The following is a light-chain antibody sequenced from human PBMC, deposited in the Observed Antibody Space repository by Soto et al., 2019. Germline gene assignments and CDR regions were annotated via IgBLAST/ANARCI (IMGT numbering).Light chain of an antibody. CDR1: QSVSSSY. Sequence: EIVLTQSPGTLSLSPGERATLSCRASQSVSSSYLAWYQQKPGQAPRLFIYGASTRATGIPDRFSGSGSGTDFTLTISRLEPEGFAVYYCQQYGTSPRTFGQGTKVDIK. CDR2: GAS. V-gene: IGKV3-20*01. J-gene: IGKJ1*01. CDR3: QQYGTSPRT.